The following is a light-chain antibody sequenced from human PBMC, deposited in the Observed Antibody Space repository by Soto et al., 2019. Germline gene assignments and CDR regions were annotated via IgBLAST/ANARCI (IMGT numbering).Light chain of an antibody. V-gene: IGKV1-9*01. CDR1: QGISSF. CDR3: QQLNSFPIP. Sequence: IQLTQSPSSLSASVRDRVTITCRASQGISSFLAWYQQKPGKAPKLLIYGASTLQSGVPSRFSGSGSGTDFTLTIGSLQPEDFATYYCQQLNSFPIPFGPGTKVDIK. J-gene: IGKJ3*01. CDR2: GAS.